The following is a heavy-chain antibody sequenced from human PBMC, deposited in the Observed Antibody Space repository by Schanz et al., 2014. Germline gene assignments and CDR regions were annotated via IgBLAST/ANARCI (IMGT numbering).Heavy chain of an antibody. D-gene: IGHD6-25*01. CDR2: IDYRGNP. V-gene: IGHV4-31*03. CDR1: GASITSGGHY. Sequence: QLQLQESGPGLVKPSETLSLTCTVSGASITSGGHYWTWIRQHPGKGLEWIGHIDYRGNPYYNESLKSRLTISLHASENQFSLQLTSVTAADTAVYYCARVRPGFAIDPWGQGTLVTVSS. J-gene: IGHJ5*02. CDR3: ARVRPGFAIDP.